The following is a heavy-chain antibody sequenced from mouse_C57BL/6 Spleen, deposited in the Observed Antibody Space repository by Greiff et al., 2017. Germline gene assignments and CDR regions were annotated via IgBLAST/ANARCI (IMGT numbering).Heavy chain of an antibody. CDR3: TSYYSGSSYFDY. D-gene: IGHD1-1*01. J-gene: IGHJ2*01. CDR1: GYTFTDYE. CDR2: IDPETGGT. V-gene: IGHV1-15*01. Sequence: QVQLQQSGAELVRPGASVTLSCKASGYTFTDYEMHWVKQTPVHGLEWIGAIDPETGGTAYNQKFKGTAILTADKAYSPAYMELRSLTSADSAVYFYTSYYSGSSYFDYGGQGTTLTVSS.